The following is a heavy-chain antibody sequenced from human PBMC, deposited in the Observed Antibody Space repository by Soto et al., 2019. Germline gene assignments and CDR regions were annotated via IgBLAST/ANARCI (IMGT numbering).Heavy chain of an antibody. D-gene: IGHD2-15*01. Sequence: EQLVQSGAEVKKPGASVKVSCKASGYTFTNYETIWVRQATGQGLEWMGWMNPNSGETVYAQKFQARLTMTSDTSISTAYMELSSLRSEDTAVYYCARGRGGYCSGGICYRLLDPWGQGTLVTVSS. CDR3: ARGRGGYCSGGICYRLLDP. V-gene: IGHV1-8*01. CDR1: GYTFTNYE. J-gene: IGHJ5*02. CDR2: MNPNSGET.